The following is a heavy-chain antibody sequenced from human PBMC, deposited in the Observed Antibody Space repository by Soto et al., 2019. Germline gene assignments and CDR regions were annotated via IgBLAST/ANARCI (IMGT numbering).Heavy chain of an antibody. CDR1: GGSFSGYY. Sequence: PSETLSLTCAVYGGSFSGYYWSWIRQPPGKGLEWIGEINHSGSTNYNPSLKSRVTISVDTSKNQFSLKLSSVTAADTAVYYCALYDFWSGLYAKPSGEGKHTDYWGQGTLVTVSS. D-gene: IGHD3-3*01. V-gene: IGHV4-34*01. CDR2: INHSGST. CDR3: ALYDFWSGLYAKPSGEGKHTDY. J-gene: IGHJ4*02.